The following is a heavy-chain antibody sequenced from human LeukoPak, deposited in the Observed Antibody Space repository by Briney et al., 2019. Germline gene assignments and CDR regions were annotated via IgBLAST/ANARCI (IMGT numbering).Heavy chain of an antibody. D-gene: IGHD2-15*01. V-gene: IGHV1-8*01. CDR3: ARLAPSGRNFDY. Sequence: SVKVSCKASGYTFTNSDINWVRQATGQGLEWMGWMNPNSGDRGYIQKFQGRVTMTRDTSISTAYMELSSLRSEDTAVYYCARLAPSGRNFDYWGQGTLVTVSS. CDR2: MNPNSGDR. J-gene: IGHJ4*02. CDR1: GYTFTNSD.